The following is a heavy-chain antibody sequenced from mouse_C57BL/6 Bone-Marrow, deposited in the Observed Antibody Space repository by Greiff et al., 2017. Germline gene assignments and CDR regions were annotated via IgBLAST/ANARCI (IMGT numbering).Heavy chain of an antibody. CDR3: ALSSVTTVVATDY. Sequence: VQLQPSGAELVQPGASVKLSCTASGFNIKDYYMHWVKQRTEQGLEWIGRIDPEDGETKYAPQFQGKATITADTSSNTAYLQLSSLTAEDTAVYYCALSSVTTVVATDYWGQGTTLTVSS. D-gene: IGHD1-1*01. CDR2: IDPEDGET. V-gene: IGHV14-2*01. CDR1: GFNIKDYY. J-gene: IGHJ2*01.